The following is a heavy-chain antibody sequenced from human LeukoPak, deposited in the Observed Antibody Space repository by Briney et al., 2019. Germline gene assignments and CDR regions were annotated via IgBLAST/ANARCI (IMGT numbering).Heavy chain of an antibody. J-gene: IGHJ4*02. CDR3: AKDFTGTYYTRFDY. D-gene: IGHD3-10*01. Sequence: GGSLRLSCAASGFTFSSYAMSWVRQAPGKGLEWVSAISGSGGSTYYADSVKGRFSISRDNAKNSLFLQMNRLTPEDTALYYCAKDFTGTYYTRFDYWGQGILVTVSS. CDR1: GFTFSSYA. CDR2: ISGSGGST. V-gene: IGHV3-23*01.